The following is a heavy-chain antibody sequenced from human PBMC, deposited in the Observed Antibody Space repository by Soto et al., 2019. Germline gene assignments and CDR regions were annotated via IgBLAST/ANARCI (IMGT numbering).Heavy chain of an antibody. J-gene: IGHJ4*02. CDR2: IRNDGSNI. V-gene: IGHV3-33*01. D-gene: IGHD1-26*01. CDR3: VRDGVGTTVYFGYFDF. Sequence: QVQLMESGGGVVQPGRSLRLSCAASGFTFTGYGMHWVRQAPGKGLEWVAIIRNDGSNIYYGDAVKGRFTISRDNSKDTVYLQMNSLRPEDTAEYYCVRDGVGTTVYFGYFDFWGQGTLVTVSS. CDR1: GFTFTGYG.